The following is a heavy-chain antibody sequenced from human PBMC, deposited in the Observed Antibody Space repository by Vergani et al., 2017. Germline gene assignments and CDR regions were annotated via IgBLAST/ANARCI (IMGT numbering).Heavy chain of an antibody. J-gene: IGHJ4*02. V-gene: IGHV4-39*07. D-gene: IGHD2-15*01. CDR3: ARPYCSGCSCYFDY. CDR1: GGSIRSSSYY. Sequence: QLQLQESGPGLVKPSETLSLTCTVSGGSIRSSSYYWGWIRQPPGKGLEWIGCIYYSGSTYYNPSLNGRVTISVDTSKNQFSLKLCSVTASDTAVYYCARPYCSGCSCYFDYWGQGTLVTVSS. CDR2: IYYSGST.